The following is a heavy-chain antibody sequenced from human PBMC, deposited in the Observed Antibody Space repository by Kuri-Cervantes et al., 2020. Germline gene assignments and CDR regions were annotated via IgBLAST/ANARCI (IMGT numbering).Heavy chain of an antibody. J-gene: IGHJ4*02. D-gene: IGHD3-10*01. CDR1: GGTFSSYA. V-gene: IGHV1-69*13. CDR2: IIPIFGTA. CDR3: ARDNGPMVQGVIY. Sequence: SVKVSCKASGGTFSSYAISWVRQAPGQGLEWMGGIIPIFGTANYAQKFQGRVTITADESTSTAYMELRSLRSDDTAVYYCARDNGPMVQGVIYWGQGTLVTVSS.